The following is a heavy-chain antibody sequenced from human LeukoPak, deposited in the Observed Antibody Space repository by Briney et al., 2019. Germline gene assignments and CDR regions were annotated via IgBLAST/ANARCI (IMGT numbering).Heavy chain of an antibody. CDR3: ASSLVVTLRSDAFDI. J-gene: IGHJ3*02. Sequence: GESLKISCKGSGNSFTSYWIGWVRQMPGKGLEWMGIIYPGDSDTRYSPSFQGQVTISADKSISTAYLQWSSLKASDTAMYYCASSLVVTLRSDAFDIWGQGTMVTVSS. D-gene: IGHD4-23*01. CDR2: IYPGDSDT. V-gene: IGHV5-51*01. CDR1: GNSFTSYW.